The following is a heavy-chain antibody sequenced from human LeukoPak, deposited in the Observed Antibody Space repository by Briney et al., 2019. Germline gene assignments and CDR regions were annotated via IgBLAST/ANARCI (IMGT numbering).Heavy chain of an antibody. CDR1: GFTFSSYG. D-gene: IGHD6-19*01. Sequence: GGSLRLSCEGSGFTFSSYGMHWVRQAPGKGLEWVAVISYDGSNKYYADSVKGRFTTSRDNSKNTLYLQMNSLRAEDTAMYYCAKDRGSSGWFDYWGQGTLVTVSS. CDR2: ISYDGSNK. V-gene: IGHV3-30*18. CDR3: AKDRGSSGWFDY. J-gene: IGHJ4*02.